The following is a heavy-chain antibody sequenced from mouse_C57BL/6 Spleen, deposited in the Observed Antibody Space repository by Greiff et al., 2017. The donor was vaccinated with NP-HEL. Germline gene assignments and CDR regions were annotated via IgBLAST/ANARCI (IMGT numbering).Heavy chain of an antibody. Sequence: QVQLQQPGAELVMPGASVKLSCKASGYTFTSYWMHWVKQRPGQGLEWIGEIDPSDSYTNYNQKFKGKSTLTVDKSSSTAYMQLSSLTSEDSAVYYCAIYEVDYWGQGTSVTVSS. V-gene: IGHV1-69*01. CDR3: AIYEVDY. CDR1: GYTFTSYW. CDR2: IDPSDSYT. D-gene: IGHD1-1*01. J-gene: IGHJ4*01.